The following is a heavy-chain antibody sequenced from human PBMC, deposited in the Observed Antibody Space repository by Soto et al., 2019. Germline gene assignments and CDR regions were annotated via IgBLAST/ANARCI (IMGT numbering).Heavy chain of an antibody. CDR3: ARGLTDVVTAIPCWFDP. J-gene: IGHJ5*02. CDR1: GGSFSGYY. D-gene: IGHD2-21*02. Sequence: QVQLQQWGAGLLKPSETLSLTCAVYGGSFSGYYWSWIRQPPGKGLEWIGEINHSGSTNYNPSLKSRVTISVDTSKNQFSLKLSSVTAADTAVYYCARGLTDVVTAIPCWFDPWGQGTLVTVSS. V-gene: IGHV4-34*01. CDR2: INHSGST.